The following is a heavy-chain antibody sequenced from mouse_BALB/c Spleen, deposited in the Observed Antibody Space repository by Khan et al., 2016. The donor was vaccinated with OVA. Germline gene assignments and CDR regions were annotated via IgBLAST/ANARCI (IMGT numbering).Heavy chain of an antibody. Sequence: QMQLEESGAELVRPGASVKLSCKTSGYIFTSYWIHWVKQRSGQGLEWIARIYPGTDNAYYNEKYKDKATLTADKSSSTAYMQISSLKSEDSAVYFSARGEAMAYFDYWGQGTTLTVSS. D-gene: IGHD6-1*01. CDR1: GYIFTSYW. CDR2: IYPGTDNA. V-gene: IGHV1S132*01. CDR3: ARGEAMAYFDY. J-gene: IGHJ2*01.